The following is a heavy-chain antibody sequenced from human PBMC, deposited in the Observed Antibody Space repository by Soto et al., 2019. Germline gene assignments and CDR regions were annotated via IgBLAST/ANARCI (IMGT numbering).Heavy chain of an antibody. CDR1: NDSIRSGTYY. CDR3: TRLRWLQPPTRPDHYYYGMDV. V-gene: IGHV4-39*01. CDR2: LSYLGTT. Sequence: PSEILSLTCTVSNDSIRSGTYYWAWIRQPPGRGLEWMGSLSYLGTTDYNPSLKSRVTISKDASKNQFSLKLTSVTAADTAVYYCTRLRWLQPPTRPDHYYYGMDVWGPGTTVTVSS. D-gene: IGHD6-19*01. J-gene: IGHJ6*02.